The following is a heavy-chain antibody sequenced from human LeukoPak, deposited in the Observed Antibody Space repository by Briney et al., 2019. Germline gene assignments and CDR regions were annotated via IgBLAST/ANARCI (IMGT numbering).Heavy chain of an antibody. CDR1: GFTFSGYA. D-gene: IGHD4-17*01. Sequence: GGSLRLSCSASGFTFSGYAMHWVRQAPGKGLQYVSLIGSKGDSTFYADSVKGRFTISRDNSKNTLYLQMSNLRAEDTAVYYCVKRGSVTTMGETYYFDYWGQGTLVTVSS. CDR3: VKRGSVTTMGETYYFDY. CDR2: IGSKGDST. V-gene: IGHV3-64D*06. J-gene: IGHJ4*02.